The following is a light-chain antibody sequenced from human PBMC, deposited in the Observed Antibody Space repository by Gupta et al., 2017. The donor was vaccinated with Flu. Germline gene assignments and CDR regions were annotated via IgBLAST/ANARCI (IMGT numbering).Light chain of an antibody. CDR3: CSHRSDRVYV. Sequence: QSALIQPASVSGSPGQSITISCPGTSSDVGGYNYVAWYQQHPGKTPKLMIYAVTNRPSGVSNRFSGSKSGNTASLTISGLQAEDEADYYCCSHRSDRVYVFGSGTKVTV. V-gene: IGLV2-14*01. J-gene: IGLJ1*01. CDR1: SSDVGGYNY. CDR2: AVT.